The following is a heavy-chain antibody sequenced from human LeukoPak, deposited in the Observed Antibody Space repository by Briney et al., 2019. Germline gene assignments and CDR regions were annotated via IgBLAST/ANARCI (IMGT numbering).Heavy chain of an antibody. CDR2: IRGSGGDT. CDR1: GFTFSSYA. CDR3: AKDRMYGSGWFDY. D-gene: IGHD6-19*01. V-gene: IGHV3-23*01. Sequence: PGGSLRLSCAASGFTFSSYAMSWVRQAPGKGLEWVSVIRGSGGDTYYADSVKGRFTISRDNSKNTLCLQMNSLRAEDTAVYYCAKDRMYGSGWFDYWGQGALVAVSS. J-gene: IGHJ4*02.